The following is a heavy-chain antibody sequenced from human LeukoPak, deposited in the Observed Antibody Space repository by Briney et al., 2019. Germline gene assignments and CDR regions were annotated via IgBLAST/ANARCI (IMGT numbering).Heavy chain of an antibody. J-gene: IGHJ3*02. CDR3: ARDRFYQLRDDAFDI. V-gene: IGHV4-31*03. CDR2: IYYSGST. CDR1: GGSISSGGYY. D-gene: IGHD2-2*01. Sequence: SQTLSLTCTVSGGSISSGGYYWSWIRQHPGKGLEWIGYIYYSGSTYYNPSLKSRVTISVDTSKNQFSLKLSSVTAADTAMYYCARDRFYQLRDDAFDIWGQGTMVTVSS.